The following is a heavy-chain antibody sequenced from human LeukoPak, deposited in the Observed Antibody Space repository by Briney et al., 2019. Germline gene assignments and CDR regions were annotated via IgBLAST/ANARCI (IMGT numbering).Heavy chain of an antibody. V-gene: IGHV4-30-2*01. Sequence: SETLSLTCTVSGVSISSGGYYWSWIRQPPGKGLEWIGYIYHSGSTYYNPSLKSRVTISVDRSKNQFSLKLSSVTAADTAVYYCARDKAERGKADCSSTSCYPDWFDPWGQGTLVTVSS. J-gene: IGHJ5*02. CDR1: GVSISSGGYY. CDR3: ARDKAERGKADCSSTSCYPDWFDP. CDR2: IYHSGST. D-gene: IGHD2-2*01.